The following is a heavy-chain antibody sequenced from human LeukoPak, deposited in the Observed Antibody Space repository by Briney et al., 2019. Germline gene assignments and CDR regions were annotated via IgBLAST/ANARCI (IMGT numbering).Heavy chain of an antibody. CDR2: IAYDGSRA. CDR1: GFTFGGYG. D-gene: IGHD1-14*01. CDR3: TRYNNDHCHF. J-gene: IGHJ4*02. Sequence: GRSLRLSWAGSGFTFGGYGMHWFRQTPGKGLEWVAVIAYDGSRAFYADSVKGRFTISRDNSNNTMSGQMCDLRAEERTIYYCTRYNNDHCHFWAQGPRDSVSS. V-gene: IGHV3-33*01.